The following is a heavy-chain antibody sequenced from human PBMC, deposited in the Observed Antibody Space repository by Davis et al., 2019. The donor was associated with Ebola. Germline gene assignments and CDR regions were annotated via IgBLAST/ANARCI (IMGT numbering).Heavy chain of an antibody. V-gene: IGHV3-48*01. CDR3: VTQLWFGS. Sequence: GESLKISCAASGFTFSSYSMNWVRQAPGKGLEWVSYISSSSRTTYYADSVKGRFSISRDNPKNMLYLQMSSLRAEDTAVYYCVTQLWFGSWGQGTLVTVSS. J-gene: IGHJ4*02. CDR1: GFTFSSYS. D-gene: IGHD3-10*01. CDR2: ISSSSRTT.